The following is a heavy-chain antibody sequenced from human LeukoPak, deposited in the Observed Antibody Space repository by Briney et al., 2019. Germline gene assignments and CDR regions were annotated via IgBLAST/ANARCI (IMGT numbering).Heavy chain of an antibody. D-gene: IGHD4-11*01. Sequence: GGSLRLSCAASGFPFSSYEMNWVRQAPGKGLEWVANIKEDGSEKNYVDSVKGRFTISRDDAKNSLFLQMSSLRAEDTAVYYCARDRYSSFWGQGTLVTVSS. CDR1: GFPFSSYE. J-gene: IGHJ4*02. CDR3: ARDRYSSF. V-gene: IGHV3-7*01. CDR2: IKEDGSEK.